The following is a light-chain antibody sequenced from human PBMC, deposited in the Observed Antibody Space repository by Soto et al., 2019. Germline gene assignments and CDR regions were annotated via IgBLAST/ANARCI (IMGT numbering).Light chain of an antibody. CDR2: AAS. V-gene: IGKV1-39*01. CDR1: QSISSS. CDR3: QQSYSTLWT. Sequence: DIQMTQSPSSLSASVGDRVTITCRASQSISSSLNWYQQKPGKAPKLLIYAASSLQSGVPSRFSGSGSGTDFTLTISSLQPEDFATYYCQQSYSTLWTCGQGTKVDI. J-gene: IGKJ1*01.